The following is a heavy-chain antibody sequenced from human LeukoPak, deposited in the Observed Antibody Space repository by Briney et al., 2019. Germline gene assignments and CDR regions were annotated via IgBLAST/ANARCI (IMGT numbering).Heavy chain of an antibody. CDR2: INHSGSA. CDR3: ARGPQRAFDI. Sequence: SETLSLTCAVYGGSFSGYYWSWIRQPPGKGLEWIGEINHSGSANYNPSLKSRVTMSVDTSKNQFSLKLSSVTAADTAVYYCARGPQRAFDIWGQGTMVTVSS. J-gene: IGHJ3*02. CDR1: GGSFSGYY. V-gene: IGHV4-34*01.